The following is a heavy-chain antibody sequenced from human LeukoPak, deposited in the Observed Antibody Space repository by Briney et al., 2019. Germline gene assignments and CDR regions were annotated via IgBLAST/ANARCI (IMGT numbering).Heavy chain of an antibody. CDR1: GYTFTGYY. V-gene: IGHV1-2*06. J-gene: IGHJ4*02. Sequence: GASVKVSCKASGYTFTGYYMHWVRQAPGQGLEWMGRINPNSGGTNYAQEFQGRVTMTRDTSISTAYMELSRLRSDDTAVYYCARLGRGLRLGELNTDYWGQGTLVTVSS. CDR3: ARLGRGLRLGELNTDY. D-gene: IGHD3-16*01. CDR2: INPNSGGT.